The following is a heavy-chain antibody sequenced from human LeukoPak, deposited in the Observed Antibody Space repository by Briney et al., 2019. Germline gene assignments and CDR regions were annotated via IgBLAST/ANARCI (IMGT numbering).Heavy chain of an antibody. J-gene: IGHJ4*02. D-gene: IGHD2-15*01. CDR1: GFTVSSNY. Sequence: PGGSLRLSCAASGFTVSSNYMSWVRQAPGKGLEWDSVIYSGGSTYYADSVKGRFTISRDNSKNTLYLQMNSLRAEDTAVYYCASRNPVGYCSGGSCGRGLTDYWGQGTLVSVSS. V-gene: IGHV3-53*01. CDR3: ASRNPVGYCSGGSCGRGLTDY. CDR2: IYSGGST.